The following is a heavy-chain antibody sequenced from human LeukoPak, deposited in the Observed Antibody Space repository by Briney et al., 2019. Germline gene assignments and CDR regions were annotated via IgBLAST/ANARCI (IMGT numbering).Heavy chain of an antibody. CDR1: GFTFSDYS. CDR3: ARGANAFDI. Sequence: PGGSLRLSCAASGFTFSDYSMNWVRQAPGKGLQWVSYISSTSNSISYADSLKGRFTISRDNAKNSLFLQMNSLRDEDTALYYCARGANAFDIWGQGTMVTVSS. D-gene: IGHD5-12*01. J-gene: IGHJ3*02. V-gene: IGHV3-48*02. CDR2: ISSTSNSI.